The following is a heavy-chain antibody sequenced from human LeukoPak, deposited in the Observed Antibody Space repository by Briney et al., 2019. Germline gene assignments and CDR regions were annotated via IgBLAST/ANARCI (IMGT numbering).Heavy chain of an antibody. CDR3: ATTGDGYNNDAFDI. CDR2: ISSSSSYI. Sequence: GGSLRLSCAASGFTFSSYSMNWVRQAPGKGLEWVSSISSSSSYIYYADSVKGRFTISRDNAKNSLYLQMNSLRAEDTAVYYCATTGDGYNNDAFDIRGQGTMVTVSS. CDR1: GFTFSSYS. D-gene: IGHD5-24*01. J-gene: IGHJ3*02. V-gene: IGHV3-21*01.